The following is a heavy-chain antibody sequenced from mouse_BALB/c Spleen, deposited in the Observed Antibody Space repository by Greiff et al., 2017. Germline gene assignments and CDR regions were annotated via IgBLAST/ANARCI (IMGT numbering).Heavy chain of an antibody. V-gene: IGHV7-3*02. CDR2: IRNKANGYTT. Sequence: EVMLVESGGGLVQPGGSLRLSCATSGFTFTDYYMSWVRQPPGKALEWLGFIRNKANGYTTEYSASVKGRFTISRDNSQSILYLQMNTLRAEDSAAYYGARGGNYAMDYWGQGTSVTVSS. J-gene: IGHJ4*01. CDR1: GFTFTDYY. CDR3: ARGGNYAMDY.